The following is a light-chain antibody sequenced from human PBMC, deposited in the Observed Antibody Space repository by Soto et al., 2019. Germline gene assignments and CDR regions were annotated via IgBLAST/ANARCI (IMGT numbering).Light chain of an antibody. CDR3: SSYTTSSTYV. CDR2: DVT. V-gene: IGLV2-14*01. J-gene: IGLJ1*01. CDR1: SSDVGGYNY. Sequence: QSALTQPASVSGSPGQSITISCTGTSSDVGGYNYVSWYQHHPGKAPKLMIYDVTNRPSGVSNRFSGSNSGNTASLTISGLQAEDEADYYCSSYTTSSTYVFGTGTKLTVL.